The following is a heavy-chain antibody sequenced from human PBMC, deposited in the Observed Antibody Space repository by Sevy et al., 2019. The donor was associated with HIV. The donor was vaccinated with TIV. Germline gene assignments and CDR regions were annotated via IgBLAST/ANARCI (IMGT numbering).Heavy chain of an antibody. V-gene: IGHV3-30*18. J-gene: IGHJ6*02. Sequence: GGSLRLSCRVSGISFTTSGMHWVRQAPGKGLEWVAVISYHGRDKFYAKSVKGRSNISRDNSKNMVYLQIDSLRPEDTAVYYCAKDFTGYNGLDVWGQGTMVTVSS. D-gene: IGHD3-9*01. CDR2: ISYHGRDK. CDR1: GISFTTSG. CDR3: AKDFTGYNGLDV.